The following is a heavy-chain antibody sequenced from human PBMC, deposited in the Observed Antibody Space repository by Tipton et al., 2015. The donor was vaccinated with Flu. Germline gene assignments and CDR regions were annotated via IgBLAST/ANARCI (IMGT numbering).Heavy chain of an antibody. CDR1: EFTASSSY. J-gene: IGHJ3*02. CDR3: ARDRVPDALDI. D-gene: IGHD3-22*01. Sequence: QLVQSGGGLVQPGGSLRLSCAASEFTASSSYMTWVRQAPGKGLEWVSIIYRGGSTYYADSVKGRFTISRDNSKNTVYLQMSSLRAEDTAMYYCARDRVPDALDIWGQGTMVTVSS. V-gene: IGHV3-66*02. CDR2: IYRGGST.